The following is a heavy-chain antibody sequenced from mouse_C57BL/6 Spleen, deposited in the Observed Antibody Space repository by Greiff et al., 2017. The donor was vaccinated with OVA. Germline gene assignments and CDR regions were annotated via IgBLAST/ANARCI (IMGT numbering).Heavy chain of an antibody. CDR1: GYTFTSYW. CDR2: IDPSDSYT. Sequence: VKLQQPGAELVMPGASVKLSCKASGYTFTSYWMHWVKQRPGQGLEWIGEIDPSDSYTNYNQKFKGKSTLTVDKSSSTAYMQLSSLTSEDSAVYYCAREVDYWGQGTLVAVSA. J-gene: IGHJ3*01. D-gene: IGHD1-1*02. CDR3: AREVDY. V-gene: IGHV1-69*01.